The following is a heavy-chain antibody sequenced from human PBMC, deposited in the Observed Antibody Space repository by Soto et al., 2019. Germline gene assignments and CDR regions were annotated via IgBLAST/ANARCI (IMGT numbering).Heavy chain of an antibody. V-gene: IGHV4-39*01. CDR1: GGSISSSSYY. J-gene: IGHJ6*03. Sequence: SETLSLTCTVSGGSISSSSYYWGWIRQPPGKGLEWIGSIYYSGSTYYNPSLKSRVTISVDTSKNQFSLKLSSVTAADTAVYYCARHRQYQPYYYYYYMDVWGKGTTVTVSS. CDR2: IYYSGST. D-gene: IGHD2-2*01. CDR3: ARHRQYQPYYYYYYMDV.